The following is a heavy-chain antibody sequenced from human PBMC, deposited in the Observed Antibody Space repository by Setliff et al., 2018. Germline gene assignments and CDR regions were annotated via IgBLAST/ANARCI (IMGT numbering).Heavy chain of an antibody. CDR1: DFSVGSVYY. V-gene: IGHV4-38-2*02. D-gene: IGHD2-2*01. CDR2: VYDSGTT. Sequence: SETLSLTCTVSDFSVGSVYYWGWIRQSPGKGLEWIGTVYDSGTTYYNPSLKSRVTIFVDTSKNQFSLNLNSVTAADTGVYYCASCRYQVPYDYWGQGILVTVSS. J-gene: IGHJ4*02. CDR3: ASCRYQVPYDY.